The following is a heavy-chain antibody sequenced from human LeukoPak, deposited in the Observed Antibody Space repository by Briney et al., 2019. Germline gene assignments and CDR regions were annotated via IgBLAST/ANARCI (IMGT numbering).Heavy chain of an antibody. CDR2: IYTSGST. J-gene: IGHJ4*02. CDR1: GGSISSGSYY. Sequence: SETLSLTCTVYGGSISSGSYYWSWLPQPAGKGLEWNGRIYTSGSTSYNPSLKSRVTISVDTSKNQFSLKLSSVTAADTAVYYCARDNPYYYDSDGYYDYWGQGTLVTVSS. CDR3: ARDNPYYYDSDGYYDY. V-gene: IGHV4-61*02. D-gene: IGHD3-22*01.